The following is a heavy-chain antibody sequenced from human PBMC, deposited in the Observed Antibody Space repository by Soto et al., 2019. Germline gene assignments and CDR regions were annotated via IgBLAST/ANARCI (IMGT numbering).Heavy chain of an antibody. V-gene: IGHV4-61*01. CDR1: GAALNSGNYY. D-gene: IGHD3-22*01. CDR2: IYVTGAV. J-gene: IGHJ4*02. CDR3: ARGQGYYDTTYFDY. Sequence: SETLSLTCSVSGAALNSGNYYWSWIRQVPGKGLEWIGHIYVTGAVDYNPSLRDRITISQDTSERQFSLNVSSVTAADTAVYYCARGQGYYDTTYFDYWGQGTLVTVSS.